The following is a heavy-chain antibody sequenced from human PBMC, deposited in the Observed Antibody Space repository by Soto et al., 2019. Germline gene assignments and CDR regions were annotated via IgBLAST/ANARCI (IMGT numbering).Heavy chain of an antibody. V-gene: IGHV4-39*01. CDR3: ARLVWFGADY. CDR2: IYYSGST. CDR1: GGSISSSSYY. D-gene: IGHD3-10*01. J-gene: IGHJ4*02. Sequence: QLQLQESGPGLVKPSETLSLTCTVSGGSISSSSYYWGWIRQPPGKGLEWIGSIYYSGSTYYNPSLKSRVTISVDTFKNQFSLKLSSVTAADTAVYYCARLVWFGADYWGQGTLVTVSS.